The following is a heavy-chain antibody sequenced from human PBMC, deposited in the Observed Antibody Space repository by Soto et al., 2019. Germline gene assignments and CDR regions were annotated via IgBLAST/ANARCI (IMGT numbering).Heavy chain of an antibody. Sequence: EVQLVESGGGLVQPGMSLRLSCAASGFTFDDYAMHWVRQAPGKGLEWVSGISWNSGSIGYADSVKGRFTISRDNAKNSLYLQMNSLRAEDTALYYCAKDLRILRYFDWLSTPTFVYWGQGTLVTVSS. CDR3: AKDLRILRYFDWLSTPTFVY. CDR2: ISWNSGSI. V-gene: IGHV3-9*01. CDR1: GFTFDDYA. D-gene: IGHD3-9*01. J-gene: IGHJ4*02.